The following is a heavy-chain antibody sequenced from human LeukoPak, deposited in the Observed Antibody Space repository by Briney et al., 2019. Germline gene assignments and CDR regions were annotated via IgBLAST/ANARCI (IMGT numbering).Heavy chain of an antibody. Sequence: GGSLRLSCAASGFTFSSYAMSWARQAPEKGLECVSVISGSGSRANYTDSVKGRFTISRDNSKSTLFLQMNSLRAEDTAVYYCARRFNWGSFYYGMDVWGQGTTVTVSS. CDR2: ISGSGSRA. V-gene: IGHV3-23*01. CDR1: GFTFSSYA. D-gene: IGHD7-27*01. CDR3: ARRFNWGSFYYGMDV. J-gene: IGHJ6*02.